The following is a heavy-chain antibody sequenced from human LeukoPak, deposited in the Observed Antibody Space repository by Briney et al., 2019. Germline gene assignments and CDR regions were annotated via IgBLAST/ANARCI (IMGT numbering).Heavy chain of an antibody. CDR2: ISYDGSNK. V-gene: IGHV3-30-3*01. CDR3: ARDQGLGDYGTLDV. D-gene: IGHD4-17*01. J-gene: IGHJ6*02. Sequence: GGSLRLSYAASGFTFSSYAMHWVRQAPGKGLEWVAVISYDGSNKYYADSVKGRFTISRDNSKNTLYLQMNSLRAEDTAVYYCARDQGLGDYGTLDVWGQGTTVTVSS. CDR1: GFTFSSYA.